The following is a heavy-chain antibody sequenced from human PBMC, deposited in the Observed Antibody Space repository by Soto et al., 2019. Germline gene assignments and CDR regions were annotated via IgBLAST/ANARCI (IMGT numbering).Heavy chain of an antibody. CDR3: NHAYGYSSSVKVGY. CDR2: IKSKTDGGTT. V-gene: IGHV3-15*01. CDR1: GFTFSNAW. D-gene: IGHD6-6*01. J-gene: IGHJ4*02. Sequence: EVQLVESGGGLVKPGGSLRLSCAASGFTFSNAWMSWVRQAPGKGLEWVGRIKSKTDGGTTDYAATVQGRFTISRDDSKHTLYLQMNSLNTEDTAVYYCNHAYGYSSSVKVGYWGQGTLGTVSS.